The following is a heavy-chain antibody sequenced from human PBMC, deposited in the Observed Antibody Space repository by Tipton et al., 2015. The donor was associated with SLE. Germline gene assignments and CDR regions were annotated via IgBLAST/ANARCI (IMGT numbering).Heavy chain of an antibody. D-gene: IGHD6-19*01. CDR3: ARLAVAGMWYYFDF. J-gene: IGHJ4*02. CDR2: IFYSGGT. Sequence: TLSLTCTVSGDTISDHYWSWIRQPPGKGLEWIGYIFYSGGTNYSPFLNSRITISVDTSKNQLSLNVISMTAADTAVYYCARLAVAGMWYYFDFWGQGAPVTVSS. V-gene: IGHV4-59*11. CDR1: GDTISDHY.